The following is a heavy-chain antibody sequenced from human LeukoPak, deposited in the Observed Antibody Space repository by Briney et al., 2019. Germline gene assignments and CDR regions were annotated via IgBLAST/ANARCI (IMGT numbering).Heavy chain of an antibody. D-gene: IGHD3-3*01. J-gene: IGHJ4*02. Sequence: GGSLRLSCTTSGFTFGDYAVSWFRQAPGKGLEWVGFIRSKPYGGTTEYAASVKGRFTFSREDSKSIAYLQMNSQKTEDTAMYYCTRGSDTIFGVARDGFDYWGQGTLVTVSS. CDR2: IRSKPYGGTT. CDR3: TRGSDTIFGVARDGFDY. CDR1: GFTFGDYA. V-gene: IGHV3-49*03.